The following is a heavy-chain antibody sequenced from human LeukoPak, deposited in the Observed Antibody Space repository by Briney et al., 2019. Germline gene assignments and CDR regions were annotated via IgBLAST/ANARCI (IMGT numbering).Heavy chain of an antibody. J-gene: IGHJ4*02. V-gene: IGHV3-7*01. D-gene: IGHD3-16*01. Sequence: SGGSLRLSCADSGFTLNSYSMTWVRQAPGKGLEWVANIKQDGSEQYYVDSVKGRFTISRDNAKSSLYLQMNRLRVEDTAVYYCARLADYDYVWGSDFWGQGTLVTVSS. CDR1: GFTLNSYS. CDR3: ARLADYDYVWGSDF. CDR2: IKQDGSEQ.